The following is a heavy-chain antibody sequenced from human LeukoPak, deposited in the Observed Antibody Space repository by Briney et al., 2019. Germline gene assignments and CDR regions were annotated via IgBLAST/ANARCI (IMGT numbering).Heavy chain of an antibody. CDR2: MYYSGST. Sequence: AQTLSLTCTVSGDSISSGDYYWTWIRQHPGKGLEWIGCMYYSGSTYYNLSLKSRVIISADTSKNHFSLKLSSVTAADTAVYYCARVREATIAPFFDYWGQGILDTVSS. CDR3: ARVREATIAPFFDY. D-gene: IGHD6-13*01. CDR1: GDSISSGDYY. J-gene: IGHJ4*02. V-gene: IGHV4-31*03.